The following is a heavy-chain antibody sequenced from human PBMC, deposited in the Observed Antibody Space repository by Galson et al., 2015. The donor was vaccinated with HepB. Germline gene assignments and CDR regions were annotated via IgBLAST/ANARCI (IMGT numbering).Heavy chain of an antibody. D-gene: IGHD4-23*01. CDR3: ARGGGGNSDREPPPGDAFDI. V-gene: IGHV1-69*13. CDR2: IIPIFDTT. CDR1: GGTFSSYA. Sequence: SVKVSCKASGGTFSSYAINWVRQAPGQGLEWMGGIIPIFDTTNYAQKFQGRVSITADESTSAAYMELSSLRSEDTAVYYCARGGGGNSDREPPPGDAFDIWGQGTMVTVSS. J-gene: IGHJ3*02.